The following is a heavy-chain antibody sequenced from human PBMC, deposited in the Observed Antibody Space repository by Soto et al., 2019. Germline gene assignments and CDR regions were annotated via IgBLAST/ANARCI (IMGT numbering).Heavy chain of an antibody. V-gene: IGHV1-18*01. CDR3: ARRVCISTSCYCSPYSGMDV. J-gene: IGHJ6*02. D-gene: IGHD2-2*01. CDR2: ISAYNGNT. Sequence: ASVKVSCKASGYTFTSYGISWVRQAPGQGLEWMGWISAYNGNTNYAQKLQGRVTMTTDTSTSTAYMELRSLRSDDTAGYYCARRVCISTSCYCSPYSGMDVWGQGTSVTVSS. CDR1: GYTFTSYG.